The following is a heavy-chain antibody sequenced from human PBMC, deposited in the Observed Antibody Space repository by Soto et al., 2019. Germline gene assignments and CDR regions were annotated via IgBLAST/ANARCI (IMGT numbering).Heavy chain of an antibody. CDR2: INHSGST. J-gene: IGHJ5*02. V-gene: IGHV4-34*01. CDR3: ARGGYCSGGSCYSWWFDP. CDR1: LWSFSGYY. D-gene: IGHD2-15*01. Sequence: PSASLCLTCAVDLWSFSGYYGSWIRTPTGKGLEWIGEINHSGSTNYNPSLKSRVTISVDTSKNQFSLKLSSVTAADTAVHYCARGGYCSGGSCYSWWFDPWGQGTLVTVSS.